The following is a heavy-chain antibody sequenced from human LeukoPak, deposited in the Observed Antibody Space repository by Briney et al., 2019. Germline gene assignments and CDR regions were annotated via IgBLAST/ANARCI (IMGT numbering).Heavy chain of an antibody. D-gene: IGHD1-14*01. CDR2: SVPMSDTK. V-gene: IGHV1-69*05. CDR3: AATSIIFNWFDP. CDR1: GGSFGDFA. Sequence: SVKVSCKASGGSFGDFAIIWVRQAPGHGLEWMGRSVPMSDTKDYEQKFQGRVTFTTDESTTTAHMELSNLSPEDTAVYYCAATSIIFNWFDPWGQGTLVTVSS. J-gene: IGHJ5*02.